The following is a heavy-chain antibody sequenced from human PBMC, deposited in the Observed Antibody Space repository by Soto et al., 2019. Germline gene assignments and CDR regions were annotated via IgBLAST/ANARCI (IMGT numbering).Heavy chain of an antibody. CDR2: IYYSGST. Sequence: SETLSLTCTVSGGSVSSGSYYWSWIRQPPGKGLEWIGYIYYSGSTNYNPSLKSRVTISVDTSKNQFSLKLSSVTAADTAVYYCARFRDFWNWFDPWGQGTLVTVSS. CDR3: ARFRDFWNWFDP. J-gene: IGHJ5*02. V-gene: IGHV4-61*01. D-gene: IGHD3-3*01. CDR1: GGSVSSGSYY.